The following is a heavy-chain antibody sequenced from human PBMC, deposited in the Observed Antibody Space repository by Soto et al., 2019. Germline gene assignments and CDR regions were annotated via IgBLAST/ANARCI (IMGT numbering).Heavy chain of an antibody. CDR2: IYYSGST. CDR1: GGSISSGDYY. D-gene: IGHD3-3*01. V-gene: IGHV4-61*08. J-gene: IGHJ6*02. Sequence: PSETLSLTCTVSGGSISSGDYYWSWIRQPPGKGLEWIGYIYYSGSTNYNPSLKTRVTISIDTYKNQFSLKLGSVTAADTAVYYCARGGYDFWSGYWAYYGMDVWGQGTTVTVSS. CDR3: ARGGYDFWSGYWAYYGMDV.